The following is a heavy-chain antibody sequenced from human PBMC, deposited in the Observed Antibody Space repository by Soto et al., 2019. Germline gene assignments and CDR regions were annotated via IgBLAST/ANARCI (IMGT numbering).Heavy chain of an antibody. D-gene: IGHD1-7*01. Sequence: PSETLSLTCTFSGGSISSYYWSLIRQPPGKGLEWIGYIYYSGSTNYNPSLKSRVTISVDTSKNQFSLKLSSVTAADTAVYYCARSLELHNYYYGMDVWGQGTTVTVSS. J-gene: IGHJ6*02. CDR3: ARSLELHNYYYGMDV. CDR1: GGSISSYY. V-gene: IGHV4-59*01. CDR2: IYYSGST.